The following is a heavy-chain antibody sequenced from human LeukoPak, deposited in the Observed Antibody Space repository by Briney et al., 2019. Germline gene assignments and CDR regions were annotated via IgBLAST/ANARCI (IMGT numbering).Heavy chain of an antibody. Sequence: SVKVSCKASGGTFSSYAISWVRQAPGLGLEWMGGIIPIFGTANYAQKFQGRVTITADESTSTAYMELSSLRSEDTAVYYCARLVITTVTTSDYWGQGTLVTVSS. CDR1: GGTFSSYA. V-gene: IGHV1-69*13. J-gene: IGHJ4*02. D-gene: IGHD4-17*01. CDR2: IIPIFGTA. CDR3: ARLVITTVTTSDY.